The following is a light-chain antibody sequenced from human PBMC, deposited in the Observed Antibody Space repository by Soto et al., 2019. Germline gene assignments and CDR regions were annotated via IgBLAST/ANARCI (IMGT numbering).Light chain of an antibody. CDR1: SSDVGGYNY. V-gene: IGLV2-14*03. Sequence: QSALTPPASLSWSPGQSITLSLPGTSSDVGGYNYVSWFQHHPGKVPKPLIFDVSNRPSGVSSRFSGSKSGNTASLTISGLQAEDEADYYCSSYRSGSTLYVFGTGTKV. CDR3: SSYRSGSTLYV. CDR2: DVS. J-gene: IGLJ1*01.